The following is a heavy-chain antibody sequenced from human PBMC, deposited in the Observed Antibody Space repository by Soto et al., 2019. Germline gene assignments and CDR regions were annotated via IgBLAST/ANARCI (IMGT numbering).Heavy chain of an antibody. J-gene: IGHJ5*02. CDR2: ISNSGDTI. Sequence: QVQLVESGGGLVRPGGSLRVSCVASGFTFSDYYMSWIHQAPGKGLEWVSYISNSGDTIYYADSVKGRFTISRDNANNSLYLQMNSLRADDTAVYYCARGREWFDPWGQGSLVIVSS. CDR3: ARGREWFDP. V-gene: IGHV3-11*01. CDR1: GFTFSDYY. D-gene: IGHD1-26*01.